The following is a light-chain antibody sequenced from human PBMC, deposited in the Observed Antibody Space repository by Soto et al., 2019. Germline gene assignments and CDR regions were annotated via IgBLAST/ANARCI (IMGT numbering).Light chain of an antibody. CDR1: LSISRY. CDR2: DAS. V-gene: IGKV3-11*01. CDR3: QQRTNWPWT. J-gene: IGKJ1*01. Sequence: EIVLTQSPATLSLSPGERATLSCSASLSISRYLAWYQQKPGQAPRLLIYDASIRATGIPAGFSSSGSGTDFTLTISSLEPEDFAVYYCQQRTNWPWTFGQGTKVDI.